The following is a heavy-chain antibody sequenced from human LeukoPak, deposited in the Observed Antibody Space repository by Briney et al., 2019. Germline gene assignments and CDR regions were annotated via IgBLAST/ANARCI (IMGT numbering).Heavy chain of an antibody. CDR1: GFTFSSYA. J-gene: IGHJ4*02. V-gene: IGHV3-23*01. CDR2: IGITGSST. D-gene: IGHD1-26*01. Sequence: GGSLRLSCAASGFTFSSYAMSWVRQAPGTRLEWVSVIGITGSSTYYADSVKGRFTISGDNPKNTLYLQMNSLRAEDTAVYYCAKSMGAPRYFDSWGQGTLVTVSS. CDR3: AKSMGAPRYFDS.